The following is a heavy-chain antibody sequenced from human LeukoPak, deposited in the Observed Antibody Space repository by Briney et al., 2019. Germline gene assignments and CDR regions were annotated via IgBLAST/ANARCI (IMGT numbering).Heavy chain of an antibody. CDR2: IKQDGTDK. D-gene: IGHD2-15*01. Sequence: GALRLSCAASGFTFSTHWMGWVRQAPGKGPEWVANIKQDGTDKYYVDSVKGRFTISRDNAKNSLYLQMNSLRAEDTAVYYCARQEYCSGNCFYNMDVWGKGTTVTVSS. J-gene: IGHJ6*04. CDR3: ARQEYCSGNCFYNMDV. CDR1: GFTFSTHW. V-gene: IGHV3-7*01.